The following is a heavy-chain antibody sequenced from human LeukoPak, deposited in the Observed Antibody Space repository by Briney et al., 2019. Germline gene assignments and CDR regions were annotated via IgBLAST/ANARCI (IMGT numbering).Heavy chain of an antibody. D-gene: IGHD3-10*01. Sequence: PSETLSLTCTVSGGSISSYYWGWIRQAPGKGLEWIGSIYNTGNTFYNPSLKSRVTISVDTSKNQFSLTLTSVTAADTALFYCARVSVEGRGPPRYHFDYWGQGTLVAVSS. CDR1: GGSISSYY. J-gene: IGHJ4*02. CDR3: ARVSVEGRGPPRYHFDY. V-gene: IGHV4-38-2*02. CDR2: IYNTGNT.